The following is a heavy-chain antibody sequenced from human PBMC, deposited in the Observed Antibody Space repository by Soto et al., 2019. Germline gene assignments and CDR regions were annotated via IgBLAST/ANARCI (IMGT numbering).Heavy chain of an antibody. D-gene: IGHD2-2*03. Sequence: QVQLQESGPGLVKTSETPSLTCTVSGGSISSYYWSWIRQPPGKGLEWIGYFYYSGSTNYNASLKSRVTISVDTSKNQFSLKLSSVTAADTAVYYCAKGGWMLFDIWGQGTMVTVSS. V-gene: IGHV4-59*01. J-gene: IGHJ3*02. CDR3: AKGGWMLFDI. CDR2: FYYSGST. CDR1: GGSISSYY.